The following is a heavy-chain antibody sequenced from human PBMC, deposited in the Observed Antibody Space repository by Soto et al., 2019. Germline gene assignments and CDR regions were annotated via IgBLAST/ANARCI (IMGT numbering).Heavy chain of an antibody. D-gene: IGHD2-2*02. J-gene: IGHJ6*02. CDR1: GGTFSSYA. CDR2: IIPIFGTA. CDR3: ARDCSSTSCYTVDYYYGMDV. Sequence: SVKVSCKASGGTFSSYAISWVRQAPGQGLEWMGGIIPIFGTANYAQKFQGRVTITADESTSTAYMELSSLRSEDTAVYYCARDCSSTSCYTVDYYYGMDVWGQGTTVPSP. V-gene: IGHV1-69*13.